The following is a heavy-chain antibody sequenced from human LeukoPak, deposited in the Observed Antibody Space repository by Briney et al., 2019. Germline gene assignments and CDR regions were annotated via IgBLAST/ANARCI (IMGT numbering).Heavy chain of an antibody. CDR1: GFTFDDYA. CDR2: ISWNSGSI. CDR3: AKGSYGDYVGNWFDP. V-gene: IGHV3-9*01. J-gene: IGHJ5*02. D-gene: IGHD4-17*01. Sequence: GRSLRLSCAASGFTFDDYAMHWARQAPGKGLEWVSGISWNSGSIGYADSVKGRFTISRDNAKNSLYLQMNSLRAEDTALYYCAKGSYGDYVGNWFDPWGQGTLVTVSS.